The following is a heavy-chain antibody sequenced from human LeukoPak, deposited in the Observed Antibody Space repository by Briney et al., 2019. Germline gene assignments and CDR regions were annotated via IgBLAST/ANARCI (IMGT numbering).Heavy chain of an antibody. CDR2: INPSSGGT. V-gene: IGHV1-2*02. CDR1: GYTFTGDY. J-gene: IGHJ4*02. Sequence: ASVKVSCKAAGYTFTGDYMHWGRQDPGQGLEWLGWINPSSGGTNYAQKSQGRVTMTRDTSISTAYMELSRLRSDDTAAYYCARDREDSSTSFDYWGQGTLVTVSS. D-gene: IGHD6-6*01. CDR3: ARDREDSSTSFDY.